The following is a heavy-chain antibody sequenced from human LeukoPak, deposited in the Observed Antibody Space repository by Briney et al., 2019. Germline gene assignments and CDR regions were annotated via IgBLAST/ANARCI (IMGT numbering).Heavy chain of an antibody. CDR1: GFTFSSYG. J-gene: IGHJ3*02. CDR2: IWYDGSNK. Sequence: GWSLRLSCAASGFTFSSYGMHWVRQAPGKGLEWVAVIWYDGSNKYYADSVKGRFTISRDNSKNTLYLQMNSLRAEDTAVYYCARDPRPFYADPEAEGDAFDIWGQGTMVTVSS. CDR3: ARDPRPFYADPEAEGDAFDI. D-gene: IGHD5/OR15-5a*01. V-gene: IGHV3-33*01.